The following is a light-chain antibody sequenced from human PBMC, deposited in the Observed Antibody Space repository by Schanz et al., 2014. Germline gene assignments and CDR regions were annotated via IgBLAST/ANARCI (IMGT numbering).Light chain of an antibody. V-gene: IGKV3-20*01. CDR3: QQYGSSPVT. CDR1: HSVSTN. CDR2: GAS. Sequence: EILITQSPATLSVSPGQRATLSCRASHSVSTNLAWYQQKPGQAPRLLIYGASSRATGIPDRFSGSGSGTDFTLTISRLEPEDFAVYYCQQYGSSPVTFGGGTKV. J-gene: IGKJ4*01.